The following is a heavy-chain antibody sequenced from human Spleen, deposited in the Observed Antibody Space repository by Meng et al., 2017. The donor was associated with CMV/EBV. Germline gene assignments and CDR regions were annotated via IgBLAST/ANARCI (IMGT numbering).Heavy chain of an antibody. CDR1: GFTFGSYA. V-gene: IGHV3-30*04. CDR2: ISYDGSNK. J-gene: IGHJ4*02. D-gene: IGHD2-8*01. CDR3: ARDPGYCTNGVCYYFDY. Sequence: GESLKISCAASGFTFGSYAMHWVRQAPGKGLEWVAVISYDGSNKYYADSVKGRFTISRDNSKNTLYLQMNSLRAEDTAVYYCARDPGYCTNGVCYYFDYWGQGTLVTVSS.